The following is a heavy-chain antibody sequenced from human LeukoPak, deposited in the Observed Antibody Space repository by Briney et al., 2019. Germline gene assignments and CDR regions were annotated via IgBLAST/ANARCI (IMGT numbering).Heavy chain of an antibody. Sequence: PGGSLRLSCAASGFTFSSHWMSWVRQAPGKGLEWVANIKQDGSEKYYVDSVKGRFTISRDNAKNSLYLQMNSLRAEDTAVYYCARLYYYYYMDVWGKGTTVTVSS. CDR2: IKQDGSEK. V-gene: IGHV3-7*01. CDR1: GFTFSSHW. J-gene: IGHJ6*03. CDR3: ARLYYYYYMDV.